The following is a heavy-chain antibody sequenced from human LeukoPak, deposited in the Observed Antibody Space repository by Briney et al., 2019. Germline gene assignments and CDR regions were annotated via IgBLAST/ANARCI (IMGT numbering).Heavy chain of an antibody. J-gene: IGHJ4*02. D-gene: IGHD3-10*01. CDR2: IIPIFGTA. CDR3: ARGRITMVPNDY. V-gene: IGHV1-69*01. Sequence: ASVKVSCKASGGTFSSYAISWVRQARGQGLEWMGGIIPIFGTANYAQKFQGRVTITADESTSTAYMELSSLRSEDTAVYYCARGRITMVPNDYWGQGTLVTVSS. CDR1: GGTFSSYA.